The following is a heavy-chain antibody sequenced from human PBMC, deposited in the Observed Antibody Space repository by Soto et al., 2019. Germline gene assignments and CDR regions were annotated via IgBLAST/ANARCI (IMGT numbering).Heavy chain of an antibody. Sequence: VQLVESGGGLVKPGGSLRLSCAASGFTLSRYSMNWVRQAPGKGLEWVSSISSSSSYIKYTDSVKGRFTISRDNAKNSLYLQMNSLRAEDTAVYYCARDYGSETDVWGQGTTVTVSS. D-gene: IGHD3-10*01. CDR1: GFTLSRYS. CDR3: ARDYGSETDV. V-gene: IGHV3-21*01. CDR2: ISSSSSYI. J-gene: IGHJ6*02.